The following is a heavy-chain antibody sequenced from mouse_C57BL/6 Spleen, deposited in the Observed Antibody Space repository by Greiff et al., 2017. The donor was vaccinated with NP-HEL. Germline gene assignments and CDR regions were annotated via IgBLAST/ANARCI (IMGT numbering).Heavy chain of an antibody. J-gene: IGHJ2*01. Sequence: EVMLVESEGGLVQPGSSMKLSCTASGFTFSDYYMAWVRQVPEKGLEWVANINYDGSSTYYLDSLKSRFIISRDNAKNILYLQMSSLKSEDTATYYCAREENYYGSSSFYFDYWGQGTTLTVSS. CDR3: AREENYYGSSSFYFDY. CDR2: INYDGSST. CDR1: GFTFSDYY. D-gene: IGHD1-1*01. V-gene: IGHV5-16*01.